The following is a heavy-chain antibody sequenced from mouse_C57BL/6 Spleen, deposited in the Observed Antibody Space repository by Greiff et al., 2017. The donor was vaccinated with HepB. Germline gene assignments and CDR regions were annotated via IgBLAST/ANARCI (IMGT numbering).Heavy chain of an antibody. J-gene: IGHJ1*03. CDR1: GYTFTDYY. V-gene: IGHV1-26*01. Sequence: EVQLQQSGPELVKPGASVKISCKASGYTFTDYYMNWVKQSHGKSLEWIGDINPNNGGTSYNQKFKGKATLTVDKSSSTAYMELRSLTSEDSAVYYCARGDIIGSDWYFDVWGTGTTVTVSS. CDR2: INPNNGGT. D-gene: IGHD1-1*01. CDR3: ARGDIIGSDWYFDV.